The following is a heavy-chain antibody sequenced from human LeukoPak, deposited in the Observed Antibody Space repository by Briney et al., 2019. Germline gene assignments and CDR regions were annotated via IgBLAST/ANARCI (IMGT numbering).Heavy chain of an antibody. CDR2: IIPILGIA. V-gene: IGHV1-69*04. Sequence: ASVKVSCKASGGTFSSYAISWVRQAPGQGLEWMGRIIPILGIANYAQKFQGRVTITADKSTSTAYMELRSLRSEDTAVYYCASLTRRSIAAAGTPYWGQGTLVTVSS. CDR1: GGTFSSYA. CDR3: ASLTRRSIAAAGTPY. D-gene: IGHD6-13*01. J-gene: IGHJ4*02.